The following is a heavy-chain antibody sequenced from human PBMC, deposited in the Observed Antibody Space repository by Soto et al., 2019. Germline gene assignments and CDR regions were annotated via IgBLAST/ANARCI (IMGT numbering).Heavy chain of an antibody. CDR1: GFTFSTYV. D-gene: IGHD1-7*01. CDR3: ARRAKTATTHWGAFDI. Sequence: EVQLLESGGGLVQPGGSLRLSCAASGFTFSTYVMNWVRQAPGKGLEWVSTISYSADKTFYADSVKGRFTISRDNSRGTVVLQNDSLRADQRALYYCARRAKTATTHWGAFDIWGQGTMVTVSS. J-gene: IGHJ3*02. CDR2: ISYSADKT. V-gene: IGHV3-23*01.